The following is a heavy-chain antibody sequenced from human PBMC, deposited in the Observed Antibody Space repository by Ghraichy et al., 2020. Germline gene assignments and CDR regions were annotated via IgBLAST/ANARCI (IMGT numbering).Heavy chain of an antibody. CDR2: INPSGGTA. CDR1: GYTFNSYY. J-gene: IGHJ4*01. D-gene: IGHD3-10*01. V-gene: IGHV1-46*02. Sequence: ASVKVTCKASGYTFNSYYIHWVRQAPGQGLEWMGVINPSGGTANYAQKFQGRVTMARETSTTTVYMELSSLRSDDTAGYFCARALRHSGSDLIPNGAIGDYWGQGTLVTVSS. CDR3: ARALRHSGSDLIPNGAIGDY.